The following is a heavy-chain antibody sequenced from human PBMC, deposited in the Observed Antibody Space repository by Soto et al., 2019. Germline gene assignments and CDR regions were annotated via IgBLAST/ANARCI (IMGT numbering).Heavy chain of an antibody. J-gene: IGHJ4*02. Sequence: SETLSLTCTVSGGSISSSSYYWGWIRQPPGKGLEWIGSIYYSGSTYYNPSLKSRVTISVDTSKNQFSLKLSSVTAADTAVYYCARHPLVGYFFDYWGQGTLVTVSS. CDR2: IYYSGST. CDR3: ARHPLVGYFFDY. D-gene: IGHD3-22*01. V-gene: IGHV4-39*01. CDR1: GGSISSSSYY.